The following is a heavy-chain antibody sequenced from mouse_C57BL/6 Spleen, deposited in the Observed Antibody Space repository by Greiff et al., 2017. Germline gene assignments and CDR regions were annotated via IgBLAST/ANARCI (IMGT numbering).Heavy chain of an antibody. CDR2: IDPSDSYT. D-gene: IGHD4-1*01. CDR1: GYTFTSYW. Sequence: VQLQQPGAELVKPGASVKLSCKASGYTFTSYWMQWVKQRPGQGLEWIGEIDPSDSYTNYNQKFKGKATLTVYTSSSTAYMQLSSLTSEDSAVYYCARSLGYFDVWGTGTTVTVSS. J-gene: IGHJ1*03. V-gene: IGHV1-50*01. CDR3: ARSLGYFDV.